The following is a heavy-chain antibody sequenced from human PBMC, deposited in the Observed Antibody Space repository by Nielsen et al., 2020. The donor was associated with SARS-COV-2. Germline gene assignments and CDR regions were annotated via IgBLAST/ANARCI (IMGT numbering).Heavy chain of an antibody. J-gene: IGHJ6*03. CDR3: ARRNIVVVPAPVLGLGPFYSSYYVDV. D-gene: IGHD2-2*02. CDR2: IYHSGST. Sequence: GSLRLSCAVSGGSISSSNWWSWVRQPPGKGLEWIGEIYHSGSTNYAPSLKSRVSMSVDKSKSQFSLRLRSVTAADTAVYYCARRNIVVVPAPVLGLGPFYSSYYVDVWGKGTTVTVSS. CDR1: GGSISSSNW. V-gene: IGHV4-4*02.